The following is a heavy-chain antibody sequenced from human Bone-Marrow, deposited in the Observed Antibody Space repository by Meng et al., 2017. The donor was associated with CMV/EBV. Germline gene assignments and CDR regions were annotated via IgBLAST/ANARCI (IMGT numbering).Heavy chain of an antibody. CDR3: ARSYCSSTSCYGAFDI. V-gene: IGHV3-21*04. CDR1: GFTFSSYN. D-gene: IGHD2-2*01. J-gene: IGHJ3*02. CDR2: ISSGSSYI. Sequence: GESLKISCAASGFTFSSYNLNWVRQAPGKGLEWVSSISSGSSYIYYADSVKGRFTISRDNAKNSLYLQMNSLRAEDTAVYYCARSYCSSTSCYGAFDIWGEGTMVTVSS.